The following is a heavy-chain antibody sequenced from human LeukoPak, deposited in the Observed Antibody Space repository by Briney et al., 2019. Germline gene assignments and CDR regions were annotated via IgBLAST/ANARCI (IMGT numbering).Heavy chain of an antibody. CDR3: AGRNSGITTVGYFDY. V-gene: IGHV1-69*06. CDR2: IIPIFGTA. CDR1: GGTFSSYA. D-gene: IGHD4-23*01. J-gene: IGHJ4*02. Sequence: SVKVSCKASGGTFSSYAISWVRQAPGQGLEWMGGIIPIFGTATYAQKFQGRVTITADKSTSTAYMELSSLRSEDTAVYYCAGRNSGITTVGYFDYWGQGTLVTVSS.